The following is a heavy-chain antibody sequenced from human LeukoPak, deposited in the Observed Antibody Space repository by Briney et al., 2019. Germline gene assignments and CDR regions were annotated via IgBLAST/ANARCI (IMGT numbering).Heavy chain of an antibody. CDR3: ARVAAVAGRVGAFDI. CDR2: INHSGST. V-gene: IGHV4-34*01. Sequence: PSETLSLTCAVYGGSFSGYYWSWIRQPPGKGLEWIGEINHSGSTNYNPSLKSRVTMSVDTSRNQFSLSLNSVTAADTAFYYCARVAAVAGRVGAFDIWGQGTVVTVSP. D-gene: IGHD6-19*01. J-gene: IGHJ3*02. CDR1: GGSFSGYY.